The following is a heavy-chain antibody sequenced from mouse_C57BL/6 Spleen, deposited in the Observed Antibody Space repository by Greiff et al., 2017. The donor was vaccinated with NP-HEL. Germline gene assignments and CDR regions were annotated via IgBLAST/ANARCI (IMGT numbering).Heavy chain of an antibody. V-gene: IGHV5-4*01. CDR3: ARDPDYGSPLFDY. Sequence: EVQLVESGGGLVKPGGSLKLSCAASGFTFSSYAMSWVRQTPEKRLEWVATISDGGSYTYYPDNVKGRFTISRDNAKNNLYLQMSHLKSEDTAMYYCARDPDYGSPLFDYWGQGTTLTVSS. CDR2: ISDGGSYT. CDR1: GFTFSSYA. D-gene: IGHD1-1*01. J-gene: IGHJ2*01.